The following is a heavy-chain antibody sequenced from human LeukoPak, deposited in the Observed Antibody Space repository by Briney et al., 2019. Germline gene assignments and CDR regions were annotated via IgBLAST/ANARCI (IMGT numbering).Heavy chain of an antibody. J-gene: IGHJ4*02. CDR1: GDSFSRRSSY. Sequence: PSETLSLTCTASGDSFSRRSSYWGWLRQPPGKGLEWIGSTSYSGSTSYNPSLKSRVTISVDTSKNQFSLKLSSVTAADTAVYYCARGDGYNSPYYFDYWGQGTLVTVSS. D-gene: IGHD5-24*01. V-gene: IGHV4-39*07. CDR3: ARGDGYNSPYYFDY. CDR2: TSYSGST.